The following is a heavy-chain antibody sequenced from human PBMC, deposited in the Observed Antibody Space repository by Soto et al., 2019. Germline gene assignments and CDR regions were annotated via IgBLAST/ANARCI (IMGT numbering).Heavy chain of an antibody. V-gene: IGHV3-30-3*01. CDR3: ARGGGEVVPMLVVVITFDY. CDR1: GFTFSSYA. CDR2: ISYDGSNK. Sequence: GGSLRLACAASGFTFSSYAMHWVRQAPGKGLEWVAVISYDGSNKYYADSVKGRFTISRDNSKNTLYLQMNSLRAEDTAVYYCARGGGEVVPMLVVVITFDYWGQGTLVTVSS. D-gene: IGHD3-22*01. J-gene: IGHJ4*02.